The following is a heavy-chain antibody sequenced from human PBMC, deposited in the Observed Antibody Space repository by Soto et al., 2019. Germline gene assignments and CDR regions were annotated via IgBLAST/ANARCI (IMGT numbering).Heavy chain of an antibody. Sequence: QAQLMQSGAEVKKPGSSVKVSCKASGGTFSGYAINWVRQAPGQGLEWMGGIIPLLGITDYGQKFQGRITIAADESTGTDYMDLRCLRSEDTAVYYCARDPRSITGTTSSEDFQHWGQGTLVSVSS. D-gene: IGHD1-20*01. J-gene: IGHJ1*01. CDR1: GGTFSGYA. V-gene: IGHV1-69*01. CDR3: ARDPRSITGTTSSEDFQH. CDR2: IIPLLGIT.